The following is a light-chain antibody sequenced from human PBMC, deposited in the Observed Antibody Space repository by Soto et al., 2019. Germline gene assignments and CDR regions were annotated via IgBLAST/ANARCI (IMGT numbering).Light chain of an antibody. CDR1: QSVSSSY. J-gene: IGKJ4*01. CDR2: GAS. CDR3: QQYYNWPLT. Sequence: EIVLTQSPGTLSLSPGERATLSCRASQSVSSSYLAWYQQKPGQAPRLLIYGASSRATGIPDRFSGSGSGTDFTLTISSLEPEDFAVYYCQQYYNWPLTFGGGTKVDIK. V-gene: IGKV3-20*01.